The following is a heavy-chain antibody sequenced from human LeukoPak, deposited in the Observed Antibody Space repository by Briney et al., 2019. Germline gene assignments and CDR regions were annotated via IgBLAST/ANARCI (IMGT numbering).Heavy chain of an antibody. J-gene: IGHJ6*02. CDR3: AREDGSGRGYYGMDV. V-gene: IGHV3-21*01. CDR1: GFTFSSYS. Sequence: GGSLRLSCAASGFTFSSYSMNWVRQAPGKGLEWVSSISSSSSYIYYADSVKGRFTISRDNAKNSLYLQMNSLRAEDTAVYYCAREDGSGRGYYGMDVWGQGTTVTVSS. CDR2: ISSSSSYI. D-gene: IGHD3-10*01.